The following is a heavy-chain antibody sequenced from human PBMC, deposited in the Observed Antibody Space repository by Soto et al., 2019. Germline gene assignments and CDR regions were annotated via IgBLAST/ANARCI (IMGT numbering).Heavy chain of an antibody. V-gene: IGHV4-59*01. D-gene: IGHD6-6*01. J-gene: IGHJ3*02. Sequence: SETLSLTCTVSGGSISSYYWSWIRQPPGKGLEWIGYIYYSGSTNYNPSLKSRVTISVDTSKNQFSLKLSSVTAADTAVYYCARVDWQLVENAFDIWGQGTMVTVSS. CDR1: GGSISSYY. CDR3: ARVDWQLVENAFDI. CDR2: IYYSGST.